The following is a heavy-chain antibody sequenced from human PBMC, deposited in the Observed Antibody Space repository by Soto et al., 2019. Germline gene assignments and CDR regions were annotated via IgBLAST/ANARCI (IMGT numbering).Heavy chain of an antibody. CDR3: AKDRRTVSGRFDY. D-gene: IGHD1-1*01. Sequence: QVQLVESGGGVVQPGRSLRLSCAASGFTFSSYGMHWVRQAPGKGLEWVAVISYDGSNKYYADSVKGRFTISRDNSKNTLYLQMNSLRAEDTAVYYCAKDRRTVSGRFDYWGQGTLVTVSS. J-gene: IGHJ4*02. V-gene: IGHV3-30*18. CDR1: GFTFSSYG. CDR2: ISYDGSNK.